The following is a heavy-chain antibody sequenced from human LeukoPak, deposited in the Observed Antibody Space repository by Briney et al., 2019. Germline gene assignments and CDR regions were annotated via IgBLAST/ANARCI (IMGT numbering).Heavy chain of an antibody. V-gene: IGHV3-33*01. CDR3: ARGARAPGLWFVDDYYYYGMDV. J-gene: IGHJ6*02. Sequence: GGSLRLSCAASGFTFSSYGMHWVRQAPGKGLEWVAVIWYDGSNKYYADSVKGRFTISRDNSKNTLYLQMNSLRAEDTAVYYCARGARAPGLWFVDDYYYYGMDVWGQGTTVTVSS. CDR1: GFTFSSYG. D-gene: IGHD3-10*01. CDR2: IWYDGSNK.